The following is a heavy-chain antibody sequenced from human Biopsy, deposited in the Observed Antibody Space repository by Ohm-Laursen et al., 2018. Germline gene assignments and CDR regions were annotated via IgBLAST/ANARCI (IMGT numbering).Heavy chain of an antibody. CDR3: ARDSGDGSGNYGGCFDP. CDR2: MNPDSGGT. V-gene: IGHV1-2*02. Sequence: ASVKVSCKPSGYNFNAYYMQWVRQAPGQGPEWMGWMNPDSGGTKYAQKFQGRVTMTRDTSISTAYMELSSLRSDDTAVYYCARDSGDGSGNYGGCFDPWGQGTLVTVSS. CDR1: GYNFNAYY. J-gene: IGHJ5*02. D-gene: IGHD3-10*01.